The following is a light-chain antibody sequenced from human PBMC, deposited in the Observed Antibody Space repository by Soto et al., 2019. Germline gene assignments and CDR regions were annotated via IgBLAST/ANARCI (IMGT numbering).Light chain of an antibody. CDR1: QSLRSS. V-gene: IGKV3-15*01. Sequence: EIVMTQSPATLSVSPGERATLSCRASQSLRSSIAWYQQKPGQAPRLLIYGASTRATGVPARFSGSGSGTEFTLTISRLEPGDFAVYFCQQYGTLPWTFGQGTKVEIK. J-gene: IGKJ1*01. CDR2: GAS. CDR3: QQYGTLPWT.